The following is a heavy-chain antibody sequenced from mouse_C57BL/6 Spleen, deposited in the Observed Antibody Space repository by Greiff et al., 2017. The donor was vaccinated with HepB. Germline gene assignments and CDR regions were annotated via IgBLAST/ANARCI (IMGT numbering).Heavy chain of an antibody. CDR3: ARKAGPWFAY. J-gene: IGHJ3*01. CDR1: GYTFTDYN. CDR2: INPNNGGT. Sequence: VQLQQSGPELVKPGASVKIPCKASGYTFTDYNMDWVKQGHGKSLEWIGDINPNNGGTIYNQKFKGKATFTVDKSTSTAYMELRSLTSEDTAVYYCARKAGPWFAYWGQGTLVTVSA. V-gene: IGHV1-18*01. D-gene: IGHD3-2*02.